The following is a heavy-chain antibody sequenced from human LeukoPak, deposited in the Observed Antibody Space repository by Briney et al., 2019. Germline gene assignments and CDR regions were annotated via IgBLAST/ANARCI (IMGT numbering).Heavy chain of an antibody. CDR1: GFTFTNYD. D-gene: IGHD4-11*01. CDR2: MNPINGNT. CDR3: VRGYSNYLYYFDY. Sequence: ASVKVSCKATGFTFTNYDINWVRQATGQGLEWMGWMNPINGNTGYAQKFQGRVTMTRNTSISTAYMELSSLRSEDTAVYYCVRGYSNYLYYFDYWGQGTLVTVSS. J-gene: IGHJ4*02. V-gene: IGHV1-8*01.